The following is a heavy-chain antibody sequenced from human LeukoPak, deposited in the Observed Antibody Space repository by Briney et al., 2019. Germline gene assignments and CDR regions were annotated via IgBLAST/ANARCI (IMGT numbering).Heavy chain of an antibody. Sequence: GASVKVSCKASGYTFTSYGISWVRQAPGRGLEWMGWISANDGKTDYPQKLQGRVTMTTDTSTSTAYMELRSLRSDDTAVYYCARESHVTREDYWGQGTLVTVSS. CDR3: ARESHVTREDY. CDR1: GYTFTSYG. CDR2: ISANDGKT. D-gene: IGHD3-10*01. J-gene: IGHJ4*02. V-gene: IGHV1-18*01.